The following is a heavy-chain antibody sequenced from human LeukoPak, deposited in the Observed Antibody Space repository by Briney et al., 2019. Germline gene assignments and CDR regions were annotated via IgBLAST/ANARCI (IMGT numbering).Heavy chain of an antibody. J-gene: IGHJ4*02. CDR3: ARRAGGYSHPYDY. Sequence: GGSLTLPCAVSGFTVSGNYMSWVRHAPGKGLEWVSLIYSGGTTYYADSVKGRFTISRDNSKNTLYLQMNSLRAEDTAVYYCARRAGGYSHPYDYWGQGILVTVSS. D-gene: IGHD4-23*01. CDR1: GFTVSGNY. CDR2: IYSGGTT. V-gene: IGHV3-53*01.